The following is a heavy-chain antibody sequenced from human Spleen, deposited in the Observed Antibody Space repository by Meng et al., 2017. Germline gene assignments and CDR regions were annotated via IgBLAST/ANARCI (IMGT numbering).Heavy chain of an antibody. CDR3: ARGLGGAMGGY. D-gene: IGHD5-18*01. CDR1: GYTFTDYD. CDR2: MNPISGDT. J-gene: IGHJ4*02. Sequence: QVQLVQSGAEVKKPGDSGKVSCKSSGYTFTDYDNHWVRQASGQGLEWLGRMNPISGDTDSAQTLQGRLILTMNTSMRIAYMELSSLTFEDTAVYYCARGLGGAMGGYWGQGTLVTVSS. V-gene: IGHV1-8*01.